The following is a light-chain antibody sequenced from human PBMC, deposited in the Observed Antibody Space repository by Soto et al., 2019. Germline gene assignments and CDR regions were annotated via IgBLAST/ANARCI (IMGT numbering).Light chain of an antibody. CDR3: QQRSNWPPIT. Sequence: ESVWTQSPGTLSLSPGERATLSCRASQSVSSYLAWYQQKPGQAPRLLIYDASNRATGIPARFSGSGSGTDFTLTISSLEPEDFAVYYCQQRSNWPPITFGQGTRLEIK. J-gene: IGKJ5*01. V-gene: IGKV3-11*01. CDR1: QSVSSY. CDR2: DAS.